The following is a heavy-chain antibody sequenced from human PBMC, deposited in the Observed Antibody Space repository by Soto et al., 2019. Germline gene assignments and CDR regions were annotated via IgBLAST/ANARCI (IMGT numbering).Heavy chain of an antibody. J-gene: IGHJ1*01. V-gene: IGHV4-61*08. CDR1: GGSVNIAGYY. CDR3: ASGGRYYYDSSGYYYVQY. CDR2: IFYNGST. Sequence: PSETLSLTCSVSGGSVNIAGYYWSWIRQPPGKGLECIGYIFYNGSTNYNPSLKSRVTISVDTSKNQFSLKLSSVTAADTAVYYCASGGRYYYDSSGYYYVQYWGQGTLVTVSS. D-gene: IGHD3-22*01.